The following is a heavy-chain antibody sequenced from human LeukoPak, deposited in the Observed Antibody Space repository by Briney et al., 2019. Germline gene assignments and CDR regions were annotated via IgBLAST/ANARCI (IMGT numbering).Heavy chain of an antibody. V-gene: IGHV3-15*01. Sequence: GGSLRLSCAASGFTFSNAWMSWVRQAPGKGLEWVGRIKSKTDGGTTDYAAPVKGRFTISRDDSKNTLYLQMNSLKTEDTAVYYCTTDLRDIVATTLTDYWGQGTLVTVSS. CDR3: TTDLRDIVATTLTDY. CDR2: IKSKTDGGTT. D-gene: IGHD5-12*01. J-gene: IGHJ4*02. CDR1: GFTFSNAW.